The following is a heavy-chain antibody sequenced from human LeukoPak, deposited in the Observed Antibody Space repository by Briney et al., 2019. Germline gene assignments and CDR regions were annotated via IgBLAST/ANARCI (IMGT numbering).Heavy chain of an antibody. D-gene: IGHD3-10*01. CDR1: GGSISSYY. Sequence: SETLSLTFTVSGGSISSYYWNWIRQPPGRGLEWIGYIYYGGSTNYNPSLKSRVTISVDTSKNQFSLKLSSVTAADTAVYYCARQGHYGSGEDYFDYWGQGTLVTVSS. CDR3: ARQGHYGSGEDYFDY. V-gene: IGHV4-59*08. J-gene: IGHJ4*02. CDR2: IYYGGST.